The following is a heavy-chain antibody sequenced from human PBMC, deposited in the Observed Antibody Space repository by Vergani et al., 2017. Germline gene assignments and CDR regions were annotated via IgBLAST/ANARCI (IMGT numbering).Heavy chain of an antibody. V-gene: IGHV5-51*01. CDR1: EYSFGNYW. D-gene: IGHD1-1*01. CDR2: IYPADSDT. CDR3: ARHTTYTDS. Sequence: EVELVQSGPEMRKPGESLTISCNVSEYSFGNYWIGWVRQMPGKGLEWMGIIYPADSDTRYSPSFQGQVTISADKSISTAFLHWDSLKASDTALYYCARHTTYTDSWGQGTLVTVSS. J-gene: IGHJ4*02.